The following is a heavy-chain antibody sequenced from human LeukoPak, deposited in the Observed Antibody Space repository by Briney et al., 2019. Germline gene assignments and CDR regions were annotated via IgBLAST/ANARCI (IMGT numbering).Heavy chain of an antibody. Sequence: ASVKVCCKVSGYTLTELSMHWVRQAPGKGHEWMGGFDTEDGETIYAQEYPGRVTMTEDTSTDTAYMELSSLRSEDTAVYYCATQGYYYGSGSYVYRAHYYYDYYMDVWGKGTTVTVSS. CDR1: GYTLTELS. J-gene: IGHJ6*03. V-gene: IGHV1-24*01. D-gene: IGHD3-10*01. CDR2: FDTEDGET. CDR3: ATQGYYYGSGSYVYRAHYYYDYYMDV.